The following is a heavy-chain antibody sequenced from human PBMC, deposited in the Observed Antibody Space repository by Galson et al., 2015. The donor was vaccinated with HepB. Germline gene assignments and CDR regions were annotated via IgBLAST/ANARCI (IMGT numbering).Heavy chain of an antibody. J-gene: IGHJ4*02. D-gene: IGHD2-8*02. Sequence: SETLSLTCTVSGGSISGYYWTWIRQPPGKGLEWIGDIFYSGSTNYNPSLKSRVTISIDTSRKQFSLNLSSVTAADTAVYYCARGYDSETGGVRYWGQGALVTVSS. CDR1: GGSISGYY. CDR2: IFYSGST. CDR3: ARGYDSETGGVRY. V-gene: IGHV4-59*01.